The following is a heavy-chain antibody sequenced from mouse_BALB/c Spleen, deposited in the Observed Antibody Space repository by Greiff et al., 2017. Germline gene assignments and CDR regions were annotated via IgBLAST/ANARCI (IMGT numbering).Heavy chain of an antibody. Sequence: QVQLKESGPGLVAPSQSLSITCTVSGFSLTSYDISWIRQPPGKGLEWLGVIWTGGGTNYNSAFMSRLSISKDNSKSQVFLKMNSLQTDDTAIYYCVRDGGWFDYWGQGTTLTVSS. CDR3: VRDGGWFDY. CDR1: GFSLTSYD. D-gene: IGHD3-3*01. CDR2: IWTGGGT. J-gene: IGHJ2*01. V-gene: IGHV2-9-2*01.